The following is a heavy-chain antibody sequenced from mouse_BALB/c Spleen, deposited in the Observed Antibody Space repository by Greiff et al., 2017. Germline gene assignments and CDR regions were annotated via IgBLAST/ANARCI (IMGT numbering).Heavy chain of an antibody. Sequence: QVQLQQSGAELMKPGASVKISCKATGYTFSSYWIEWVKQRPGHGLEWIGEILPGSGSTNYNEKFKGKATFTADTSSNTAYMQLSSLTSEDSAVYYCARGGLTGSFAYWGQGTLVTVSA. CDR3: ARGGLTGSFAY. V-gene: IGHV1-9*01. CDR1: GYTFSSYW. CDR2: ILPGSGST. J-gene: IGHJ3*01. D-gene: IGHD4-1*01.